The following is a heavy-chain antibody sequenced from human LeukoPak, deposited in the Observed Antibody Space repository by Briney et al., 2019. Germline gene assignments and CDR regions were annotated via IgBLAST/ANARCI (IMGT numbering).Heavy chain of an antibody. J-gene: IGHJ4*02. D-gene: IGHD1-20*01. CDR1: GGSFSGYH. CDR2: INHSGST. V-gene: IGHV4-34*01. CDR3: ARVDRNWNYFDY. Sequence: PSETLSLTCAVYGGSFSGYHWSWIRQPPGKGLEWIGEINHSGSTNYNPSLKSRVTISVDTSRNQFSLNLSSVTAADTAVFYCARVDRNWNYFDYWGQGTLVTVSS.